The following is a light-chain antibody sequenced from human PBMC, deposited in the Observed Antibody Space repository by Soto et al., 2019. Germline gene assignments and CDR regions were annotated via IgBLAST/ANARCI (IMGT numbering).Light chain of an antibody. CDR3: QQYEILPLT. Sequence: DIQMTQSPSSLSASVGDRVTITCQASHDINKNLIWYQQKPGKAPKLLIYDAFDLETGIPSRFSGIGSVTGFNFTNSSLQPEYFATYYCQQYEILPLTFGKGPRLEIK. V-gene: IGKV1-33*01. CDR2: DAF. J-gene: IGKJ5*01. CDR1: HDINKN.